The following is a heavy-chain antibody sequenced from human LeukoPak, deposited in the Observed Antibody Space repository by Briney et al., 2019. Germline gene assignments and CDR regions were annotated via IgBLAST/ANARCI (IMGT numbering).Heavy chain of an antibody. D-gene: IGHD3-10*01. CDR1: GTSISSSTYYY. J-gene: IGHJ4*02. CDR3: ARLNYYDSGSLTYSFDY. Sequence: SRTLSLTCTVSGTSISSSTYYYWSWIRQHPGEVPEWMGYIYYLDATYYNPSLKSRVSISVAASENQFSLKLTSVTAADTAVYYCARLNYYDSGSLTYSFDYWGQGTLVTVSP. CDR2: IYYLDAT. V-gene: IGHV4-31*03.